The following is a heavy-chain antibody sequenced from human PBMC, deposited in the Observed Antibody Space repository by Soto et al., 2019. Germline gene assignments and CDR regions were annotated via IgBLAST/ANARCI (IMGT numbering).Heavy chain of an antibody. CDR3: ARDAYGDYYFDY. J-gene: IGHJ4*02. D-gene: IGHD4-17*01. CDR2: TRNKANSYTT. CDR1: GFTFSDHY. V-gene: IGHV3-72*01. Sequence: GGSLRLSCAASGFTFSDHYMDWVRQAPGKGLEWVGRTRNKANSYTTEYAASVKGRFTISRDDSKNSVYLQMNSLKTEDTAVYYCARDAYGDYYFDYWGQGTLVTSPQ.